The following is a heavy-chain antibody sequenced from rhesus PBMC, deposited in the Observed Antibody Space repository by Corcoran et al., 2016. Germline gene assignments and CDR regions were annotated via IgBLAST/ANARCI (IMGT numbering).Heavy chain of an antibody. Sequence: QVQLQESGPGLLKPSETLSLPCAVSGGSISGGYGWGWLRQPPGQGLEWIGSINSSIGNTYYNPSLKSRVTISTDTSKNQFSLKLSSVTAADTAVYYCARVTPSYYYDSGYYFDYWGQGVLVTVSS. D-gene: IGHD3-28*01. J-gene: IGHJ4*01. V-gene: IGHV4S7*01. CDR1: GGSISGGYG. CDR3: ARVTPSYYYDSGYYFDY. CDR2: INSSIGNT.